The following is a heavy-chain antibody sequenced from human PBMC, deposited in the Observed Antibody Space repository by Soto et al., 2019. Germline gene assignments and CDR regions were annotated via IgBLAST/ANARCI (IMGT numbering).Heavy chain of an antibody. Sequence: QVQLVESGGGVVQPGRSLRLSCAASGFTFSSYGMHWVRQAPGKGLEWVAVISYDGSNKYYADSVKGRFTISRDNSKNTLYLQMNSLRAEDTAVYYCAVLRNYYGSGSYFFDYWGQGTLVTVSS. J-gene: IGHJ4*02. CDR2: ISYDGSNK. CDR1: GFTFSSYG. V-gene: IGHV3-30*03. CDR3: AVLRNYYGSGSYFFDY. D-gene: IGHD3-10*01.